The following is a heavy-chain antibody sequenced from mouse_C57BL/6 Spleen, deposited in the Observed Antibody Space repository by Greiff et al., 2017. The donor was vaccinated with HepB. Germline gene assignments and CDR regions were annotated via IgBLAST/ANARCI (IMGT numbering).Heavy chain of an antibody. CDR3: ARCRGYYAMDY. V-gene: IGHV1-82*01. CDR2: IYPGDGDT. J-gene: IGHJ4*01. CDR1: GYAFSSSW. Sequence: QVQLQQSGPELVKPGASVKISCKASGYAFSSSWMNWVKQRPGKGLEWIGRIYPGDGDTNYNGKFKGKATLTADKSSSTAYMQLSSLSSEDSAVYFCARCRGYYAMDYWGQGTSVTVSS.